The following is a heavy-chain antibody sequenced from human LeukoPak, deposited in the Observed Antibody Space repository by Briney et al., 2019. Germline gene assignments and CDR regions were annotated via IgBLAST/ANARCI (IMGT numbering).Heavy chain of an antibody. Sequence: GASVNVPYKASGYTFTDYYIHWVRQAPGQGLEWMGWINPNSGLTHYPQKFQGRVTMTRDTSIRTAYMEVSSLRSDDTAVYYCARGQQWLEAFDYWGRETPVTVSS. CDR3: ARGQQWLEAFDY. D-gene: IGHD6-19*01. CDR1: GYTFTDYY. V-gene: IGHV1-2*02. CDR2: INPNSGLT. J-gene: IGHJ4*02.